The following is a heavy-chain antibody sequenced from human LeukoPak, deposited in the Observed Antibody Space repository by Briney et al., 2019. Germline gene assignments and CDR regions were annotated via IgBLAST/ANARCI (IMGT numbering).Heavy chain of an antibody. CDR3: AKVTYDSSGYDY. D-gene: IGHD3-22*01. Sequence: SGGSLRLSCAASGFTFSSYGMHWVRQAPGKGLEWVAVIWYDGSNKYYADSVKGRFTISRDNSKNTLYLQMNSLRAEDTAVYYCAKVTYDSSGYDYWGQGTLVTVSS. CDR2: IWYDGSNK. J-gene: IGHJ4*02. V-gene: IGHV3-33*06. CDR1: GFTFSSYG.